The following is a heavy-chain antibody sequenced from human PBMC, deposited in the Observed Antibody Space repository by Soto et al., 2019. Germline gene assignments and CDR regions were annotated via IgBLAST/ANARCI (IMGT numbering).Heavy chain of an antibody. J-gene: IGHJ6*02. D-gene: IGHD3-22*01. CDR3: ARRGPIYYDSSGYPYGSMDV. Sequence: GESLKISCKGSGYSFTSYWIGWVRQMPGKGLEWMGIIYPGDSDIRYSPSFQGQVTISADKSISTAYLQWSSLKASDTAMYYCARRGPIYYDSSGYPYGSMDVWGRGTTVTVSS. CDR2: IYPGDSDI. CDR1: GYSFTSYW. V-gene: IGHV5-51*01.